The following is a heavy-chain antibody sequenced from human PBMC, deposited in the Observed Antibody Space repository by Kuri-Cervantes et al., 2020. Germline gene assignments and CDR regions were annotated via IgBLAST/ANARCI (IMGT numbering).Heavy chain of an antibody. J-gene: IGHJ5*02. Sequence: GESLKISCAASGFTFSSYAMHWVRQAPGKGLEWVAVISYDGSNKYYADSVKGRSTISRDNSKNTLYLQMNSLRAEDMAVYYCARGTRDYGDYSWFDPWGQGTLVTVSS. CDR3: ARGTRDYGDYSWFDP. CDR2: ISYDGSNK. CDR1: GFTFSSYA. V-gene: IGHV3-30-3*01. D-gene: IGHD4-17*01.